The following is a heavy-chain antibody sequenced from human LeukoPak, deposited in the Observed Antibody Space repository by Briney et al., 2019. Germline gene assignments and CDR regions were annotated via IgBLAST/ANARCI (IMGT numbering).Heavy chain of an antibody. D-gene: IGHD2-21*02. Sequence: GGSLRLSCAVSGFTFSSYAMHWVRQAPGKGLEWVAAISYDVSRTYYADSVKGRFTISRDNSKNMLYLQMNSLSAGDTAVYYCARGDIRGDFDTYFDYWGQGNLVTVSS. CDR3: ARGDIRGDFDTYFDY. CDR1: GFTFSSYA. CDR2: ISYDVSRT. V-gene: IGHV3-30*04. J-gene: IGHJ4*02.